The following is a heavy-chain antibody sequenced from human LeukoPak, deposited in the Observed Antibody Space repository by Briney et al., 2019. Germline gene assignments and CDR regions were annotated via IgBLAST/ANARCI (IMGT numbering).Heavy chain of an antibody. CDR3: AKENSGWYGGDYFDY. Sequence: GGSLRLSCAASGFAFDDYAMHWVRQAPGKGLEWVSGISWNSGTIGYADSVKGRFTVSRDNAKNSLYLQMNSLRAEDTALYYCAKENSGWYGGDYFDYWGQGTLVTVSS. CDR2: ISWNSGTI. V-gene: IGHV3-9*01. J-gene: IGHJ4*02. CDR1: GFAFDDYA. D-gene: IGHD6-19*01.